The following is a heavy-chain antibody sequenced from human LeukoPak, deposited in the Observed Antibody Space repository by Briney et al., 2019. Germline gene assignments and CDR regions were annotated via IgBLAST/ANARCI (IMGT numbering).Heavy chain of an antibody. CDR3: AREIAAAGPNWFDP. J-gene: IGHJ5*02. V-gene: IGHV7-4-1*02. Sequence: ASVKVSCKASGYTFTSYAMNWVRQAPGQGLEWMGWINTNTGNPTYAQGFTGRFVFSLDTSVSTAYLQISSLKAEDTAVYYCAREIAAAGPNWFDPWGQGTLVTVSS. CDR1: GYTFTSYA. CDR2: INTNTGNP. D-gene: IGHD6-13*01.